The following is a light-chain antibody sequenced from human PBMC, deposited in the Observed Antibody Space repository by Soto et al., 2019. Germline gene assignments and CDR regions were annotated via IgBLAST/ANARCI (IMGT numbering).Light chain of an antibody. CDR3: CSYVRRSTYV. J-gene: IGLJ1*01. CDR1: SSDVGSYHL. V-gene: IGLV2-23*02. CDR2: EVS. Sequence: QSVLTQPASVSGTPGQSITIPCTGTSSDVGSYHLVSWYRHHPGKAPELMIFEVSKRPSGVSNRFSGSKSGNTASLTISVLQAEDEADYYCCSYVRRSTYVFGTGTKVTVL.